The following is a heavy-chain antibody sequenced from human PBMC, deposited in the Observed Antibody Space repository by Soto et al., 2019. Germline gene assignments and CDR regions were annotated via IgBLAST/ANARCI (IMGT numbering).Heavy chain of an antibody. CDR1: GGSISSGDYY. CDR2: IYYSGST. D-gene: IGHD5-12*01. V-gene: IGHV4-30-4*01. CDR3: ARGLRGYSGYEHYGMDV. Sequence: QVQLQESGPGLVKPSQTLSLTCTVSGGSISSGDYYWSWIRQPPGKGLEWIGYIYYSGSTYYNPSLKSRVTISVDTSTNQFSLKLSSVTAADTAVYYCARGLRGYSGYEHYGMDVWGQGTTVTVSS. J-gene: IGHJ6*02.